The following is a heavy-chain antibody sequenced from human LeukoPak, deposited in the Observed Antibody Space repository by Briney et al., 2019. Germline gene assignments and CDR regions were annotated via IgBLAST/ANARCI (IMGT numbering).Heavy chain of an antibody. D-gene: IGHD3-3*01. J-gene: IGHJ5*02. CDR1: GGSFSGYY. CDR2: INHSGST. Sequence: PSETLSLTCAVYGGSFSGYYWSWIRQPPGKGLEWIGEINHSGSTNYNPSLKSRVTISVDPSKNQFSLKLSSVTAADTAVYYCAKDRPGVLIGWFDPWGQGTLVTVSS. V-gene: IGHV4-34*01. CDR3: AKDRPGVLIGWFDP.